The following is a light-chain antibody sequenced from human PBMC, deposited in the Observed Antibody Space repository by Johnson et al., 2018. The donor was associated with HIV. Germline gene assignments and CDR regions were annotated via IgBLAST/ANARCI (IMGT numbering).Light chain of an antibody. CDR1: SSNIGNSY. V-gene: IGLV1-51*01. CDR3: GTWDSSLSAGV. J-gene: IGLJ1*01. Sequence: QAVLTQPPSVSAAPGQKVTISCSGSSSNIGNSYVSWYQQLPGTAPKLLIYDNNKRPSGIPDRFSGSKSGTSATLGITGLQTGDDADYYCGTWDSSLSAGVFGPGTKVTVL. CDR2: DNN.